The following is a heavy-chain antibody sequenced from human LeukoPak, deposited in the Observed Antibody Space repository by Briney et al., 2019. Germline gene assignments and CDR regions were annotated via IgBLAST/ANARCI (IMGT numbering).Heavy chain of an antibody. J-gene: IGHJ3*02. V-gene: IGHV3-74*01. Sequence: GGSLRLSCAASEFTFSSYWMHWVRQAPGKGLVWVSRIKSDGSTTSYADSVKGRFTISRDNAKNTLFLQMNSLRAEDTAVYYCARVGARLGAFDIWGQGTLVTVSS. D-gene: IGHD6-19*01. CDR3: ARVGARLGAFDI. CDR1: EFTFSSYW. CDR2: IKSDGSTT.